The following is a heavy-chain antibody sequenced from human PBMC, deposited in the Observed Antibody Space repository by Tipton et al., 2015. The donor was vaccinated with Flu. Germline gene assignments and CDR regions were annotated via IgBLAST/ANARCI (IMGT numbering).Heavy chain of an antibody. Sequence: QLVQSGAEVKKPGSSVKVSCKTSGATFNKYAFNWIRQAPGQGLEWMGRVIPFAAITNYAQKFQGRLTITSDKSTDTVYMDLSSLRSEDAAIYFCATGYGGYSVDNWGLGTLVAVSS. CDR3: ATGYGGYSVDN. D-gene: IGHD4-23*01. CDR1: GATFNKYA. J-gene: IGHJ4*02. CDR2: VIPFAAIT. V-gene: IGHV1-69*09.